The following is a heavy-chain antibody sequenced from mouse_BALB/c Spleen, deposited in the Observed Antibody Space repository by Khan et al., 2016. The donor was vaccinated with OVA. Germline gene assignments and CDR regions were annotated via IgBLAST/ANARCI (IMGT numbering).Heavy chain of an antibody. D-gene: IGHD3-2*02. Sequence: QVQLQQSGAELVRPGTSVKVSCKASGYAFTNYLIEWVKQRPGQGLEWIGVIKPGSGGTNYNEKFKEKATLTADKSSSTAYMQLSSLTSDDSAVYFCSRSGYGFGAYWGPGTLVTVSA. J-gene: IGHJ3*01. CDR1: GYAFTNYL. CDR3: SRSGYGFGAY. CDR2: IKPGSGGT. V-gene: IGHV1-54*01.